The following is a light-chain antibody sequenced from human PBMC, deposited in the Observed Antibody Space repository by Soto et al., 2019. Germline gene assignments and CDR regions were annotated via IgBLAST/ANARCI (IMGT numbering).Light chain of an antibody. CDR1: STDVGGYNL. CDR2: EGS. Sequence: QSVLTQPASVSGSPGQSITISCTGTSTDVGGYNLVSWYQQHPGKSPKLMIYEGSKRPSGVSNRFSGSKSGNTASLTISGLQAEDEADYYCCSYAGSNYVFGTGTKVTVL. CDR3: CSYAGSNYV. J-gene: IGLJ1*01. V-gene: IGLV2-23*01.